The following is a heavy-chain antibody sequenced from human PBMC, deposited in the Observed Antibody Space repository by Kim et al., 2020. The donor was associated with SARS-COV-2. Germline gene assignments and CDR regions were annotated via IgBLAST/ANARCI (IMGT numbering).Heavy chain of an antibody. CDR3: ARGGLFYSFDI. J-gene: IGHJ3*02. D-gene: IGHD3-10*01. Sequence: EMEYVNSMRGRFTISRDNAKNSLYLQMSSLRAEDTAVYYCARGGLFYSFDIWGQGTLVSVSS. V-gene: IGHV3-7*01. CDR2: EM.